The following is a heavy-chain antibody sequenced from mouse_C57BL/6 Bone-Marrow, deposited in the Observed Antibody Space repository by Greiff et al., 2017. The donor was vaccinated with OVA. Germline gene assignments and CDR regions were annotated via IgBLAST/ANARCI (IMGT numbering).Heavy chain of an antibody. J-gene: IGHJ2*01. CDR3: ARHKSNYFDY. CDR2: ISNGGGST. V-gene: IGHV5-12*01. CDR1: GFTFSDYY. Sequence: EVHLVESGGGLVQPGGSLKLSCAASGFTFSDYYMYWVRQTPEKRLEWVAYISNGGGSTYYPDTVKGRFTISRDNAKNTLYLQMSRLKSEDTAMYYCARHKSNYFDYWGQGTTLTVSS. D-gene: IGHD1-3*01.